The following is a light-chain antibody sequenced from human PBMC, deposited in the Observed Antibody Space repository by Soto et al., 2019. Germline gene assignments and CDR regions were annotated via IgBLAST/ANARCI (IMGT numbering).Light chain of an antibody. V-gene: IGKV3-20*01. CDR2: DAS. CDR3: QQYGDSPIT. Sequence: EIVMTQSPATLSVSPGERATLSCRASQSVSSYLAWYQQKPGQAPRLLIYDASTRATGIPDRFSGSGSGTDFTLTISRLEPEDFAVYDCQQYGDSPITFGQGTRLEI. J-gene: IGKJ5*01. CDR1: QSVSSY.